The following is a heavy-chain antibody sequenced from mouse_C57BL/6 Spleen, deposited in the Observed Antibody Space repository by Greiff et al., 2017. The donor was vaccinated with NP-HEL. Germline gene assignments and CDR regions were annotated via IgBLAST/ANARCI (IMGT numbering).Heavy chain of an antibody. J-gene: IGHJ2*01. Sequence: VKVVESGPELVKPGASVKISCKASGYAFSSSWMNWVKQRPGKGLEWIGRIYPGDGDTNYNGKFKGKATLTADKSSSTAYMQLSSLTSEDSAVYFCARLDGYYGYWGQGTTLTVSS. D-gene: IGHD2-3*01. CDR1: GYAFSSSW. CDR3: ARLDGYYGY. CDR2: IYPGDGDT. V-gene: IGHV1-82*01.